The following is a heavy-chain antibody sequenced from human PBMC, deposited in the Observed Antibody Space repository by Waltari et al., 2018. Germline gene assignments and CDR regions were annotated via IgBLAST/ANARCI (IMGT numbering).Heavy chain of an antibody. J-gene: IGHJ3*02. CDR2: IHAGNGNT. CDR1: GYTFTNSA. CDR3: ARDDGYCSSTSCPLGAFDI. Sequence: QVQLVQSGADVKKPGASVKVSCRASGYTFTNSALHWLRRPPAQRLEWMGWIHAGNGNTKYSQKFQGRVTITADESTSTAYMELSSLRSEDTAVYYCARDDGYCSSTSCPLGAFDIWGQGTMVTVSS. D-gene: IGHD2-2*01. V-gene: IGHV1-3*01.